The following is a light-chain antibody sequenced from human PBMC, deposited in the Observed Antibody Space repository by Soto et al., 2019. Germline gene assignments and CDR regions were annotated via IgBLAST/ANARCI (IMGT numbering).Light chain of an antibody. CDR1: QSVFYSSNNRNY. J-gene: IGKJ4*01. CDR2: WAS. Sequence: DIVMTQSPDSLAVSLGERAPINCKSSQSVFYSSNNRNYLAWYQQKPGQPPKLLIYWASTRESGVPDRFSGSGSGTDFTLTISSLQAEDVAVYYCQQYYSTPFTFGGGTQVEIK. V-gene: IGKV4-1*01. CDR3: QQYYSTPFT.